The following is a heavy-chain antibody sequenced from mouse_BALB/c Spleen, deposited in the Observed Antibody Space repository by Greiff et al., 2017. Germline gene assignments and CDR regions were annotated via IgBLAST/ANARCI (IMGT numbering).Heavy chain of an antibody. D-gene: IGHD1-1*01. CDR1: GYSITSDYA. CDR2: ISYSGST. Sequence: EVQGVESGPGLVKPSQSLSLTCTVTGYSITSDYAWNWIRQFPGNKLEWMGYISYSGSTSYNPSLKSRISITRDTSKNQFFLQLNSVTTEDTATYYCARVITTVVAMENAMDYWGQGTSVTVSS. V-gene: IGHV3-2*02. CDR3: ARVITTVVAMENAMDY. J-gene: IGHJ4*01.